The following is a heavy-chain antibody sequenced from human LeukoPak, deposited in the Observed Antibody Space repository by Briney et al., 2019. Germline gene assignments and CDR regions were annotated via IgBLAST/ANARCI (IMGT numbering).Heavy chain of an antibody. D-gene: IGHD5-18*01. CDR1: GFTFSSYV. Sequence: PGRSLRLSCAASGFTFSSYVMHWVRQAPGKGLEWVAVISYDGSNKNYADSVKGRLTISRDNSKNTLYLQMNSLRTEDTAVYYCAKDQGGGNRYGANYYYGMDLWGQGTTVTVSS. V-gene: IGHV3-30*18. CDR2: ISYDGSNK. CDR3: AKDQGGGNRYGANYYYGMDL. J-gene: IGHJ6*02.